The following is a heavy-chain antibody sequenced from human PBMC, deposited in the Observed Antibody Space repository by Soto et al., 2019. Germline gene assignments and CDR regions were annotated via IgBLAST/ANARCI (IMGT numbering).Heavy chain of an antibody. J-gene: IGHJ4*02. CDR2: ISGSGGST. CDR3: ARRGSGSYYDY. Sequence: EVQLLESGGGLVQPGGSLRLSCAASGFTFSSYAMRWVRQAPGKGLEWVSAISGSGGSTYYADSVKGRFTISRDNSKNTLYLQMNILGAEDTAVYDCARRGSGSYYDYWGQGTLVTVSS. D-gene: IGHD1-26*01. V-gene: IGHV3-23*01. CDR1: GFTFSSYA.